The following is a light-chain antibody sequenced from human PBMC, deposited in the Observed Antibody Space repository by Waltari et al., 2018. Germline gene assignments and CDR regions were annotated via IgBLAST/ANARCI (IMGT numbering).Light chain of an antibody. CDR3: SSYTSSSTYV. V-gene: IGLV2-14*01. Sequence: QSALPQPASVSGSPGQSLTISCTGSSSDVGYYDYVSWYQKEPGKAPKLILYDVNTRPSGVSDLFSGSRSGNTASLTISGLQAEDEADYYCSSYTSSSTYVFGGGTKVTVL. CDR1: SSDVGYYDY. CDR2: DVN. J-gene: IGLJ1*01.